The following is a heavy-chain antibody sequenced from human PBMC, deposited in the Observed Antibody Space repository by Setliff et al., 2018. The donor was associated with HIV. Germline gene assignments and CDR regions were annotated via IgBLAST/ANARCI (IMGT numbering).Heavy chain of an antibody. V-gene: IGHV4-39*07. CDR1: GGSISSSSYY. J-gene: IGHJ6*03. CDR3: TRASLDTIIGVNFYYMDV. CDR2: IYYSGST. D-gene: IGHD3-3*01. Sequence: PSETLSLTCTVSGGSISSSSYYWGWIRQPPGKGLEWIGSIYYSGSTYYNPSLKSRVTISVDTSKNQFSLKVTSVTAADTAVYYCTRASLDTIIGVNFYYMDVWGKGTTVTVSS.